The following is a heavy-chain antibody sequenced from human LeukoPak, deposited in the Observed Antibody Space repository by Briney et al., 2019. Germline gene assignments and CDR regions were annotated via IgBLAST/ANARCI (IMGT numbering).Heavy chain of an antibody. D-gene: IGHD3-16*02. Sequence: SETLSLTCTVSGGSISSYYWSWIRQPPGKGLEWIGYIYYSGSTYYNPSLKSRVTISIDTSKNQFSLKLSSVTAADTAVYYCATTSDYVWGSYPSPIDYWGQGTLVTVSS. CDR2: IYYSGST. V-gene: IGHV4-59*06. J-gene: IGHJ4*02. CDR1: GGSISSYY. CDR3: ATTSDYVWGSYPSPIDY.